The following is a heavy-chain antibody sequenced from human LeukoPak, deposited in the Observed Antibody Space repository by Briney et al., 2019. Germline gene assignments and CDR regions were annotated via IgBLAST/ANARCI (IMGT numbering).Heavy chain of an antibody. J-gene: IGHJ4*02. Sequence: ASVKVSCKTSGYTFTNYGISWVRQAPGQGLEWMGCITTHNGKTNYAETLQGRVTMTTDAFTNTAYMDLRSLRSDDTAVYFCVREGSTTYDFDHRGQGTLVTVSS. V-gene: IGHV1-18*01. CDR3: VREGSTTYDFDH. D-gene: IGHD3-10*01. CDR1: GYTFTNYG. CDR2: ITTHNGKT.